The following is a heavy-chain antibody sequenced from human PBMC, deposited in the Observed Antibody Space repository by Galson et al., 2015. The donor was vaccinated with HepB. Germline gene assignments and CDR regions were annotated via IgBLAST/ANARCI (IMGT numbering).Heavy chain of an antibody. V-gene: IGHV3-73*01. J-gene: IGHJ6*02. CDR1: GFTFSGSA. CDR2: IRSKANSYAT. Sequence: SLRLSCAASGFTFSGSAMHWVRQASGKGLEWVGRIRSKANSYATAYAASVKGRFTISRDDSKNTAYLQVNSLKTEDTAVYYCTRQAAADYYYYYYGMDVWGQGTTVTVSS. CDR3: TRQAAADYYYYYYGMDV. D-gene: IGHD6-13*01.